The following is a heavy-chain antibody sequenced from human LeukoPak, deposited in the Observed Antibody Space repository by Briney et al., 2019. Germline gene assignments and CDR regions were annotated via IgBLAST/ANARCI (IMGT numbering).Heavy chain of an antibody. V-gene: IGHV4-39*01. J-gene: IGHJ6*03. CDR1: GGSISSSSYY. D-gene: IGHD6-13*01. CDR2: IYYSGST. CDR3: ARHFSSSWYLADYYYYMDV. Sequence: SETLSLTCTVSGGSISSSSYYWGWIRQPPGKGLEWIGSIYYSGSTYYNPSLKSRVTISVDTSKNQFSLKLSSVTAADTAVYYCARHFSSSWYLADYYYYMDVWGKGTTVTVSS.